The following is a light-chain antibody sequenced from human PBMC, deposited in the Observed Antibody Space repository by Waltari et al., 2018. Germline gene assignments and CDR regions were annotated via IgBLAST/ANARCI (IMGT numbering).Light chain of an antibody. CDR3: HQYYDTPFT. J-gene: IGKJ4*01. Sequence: DIVMTQSPDSLAVYLGSRANITCQSSQSLLYSANNTTYVAWFQQKAGQPPKLLIHWASSRESGVPDRVSGSGSGTDFTLTITSLQAEDVAVYYCHQYYDTPFTFGGGTKVEIK. CDR1: QSLLYSANNTTY. V-gene: IGKV4-1*01. CDR2: WAS.